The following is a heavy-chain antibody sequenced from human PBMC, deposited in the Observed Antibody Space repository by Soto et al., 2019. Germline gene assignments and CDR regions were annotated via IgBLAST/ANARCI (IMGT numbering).Heavy chain of an antibody. V-gene: IGHV4-59*01. D-gene: IGHD6-13*01. J-gene: IGHJ6*02. CDR2: IYYSGST. CDR3: ARDPYSSSHGSLRGSYGLDV. CDR1: GGSISSNY. Sequence: QVQLQESGPGLVKPSETLSLTCSVSGGSISSNYWSWIRQPPGKGLEWIGYIYYSGSTNYNPSLKSRVTISADTSKNQFSLKLCTVTAADTAVYYCARDPYSSSHGSLRGSYGLDVWGQGTTVTVSS.